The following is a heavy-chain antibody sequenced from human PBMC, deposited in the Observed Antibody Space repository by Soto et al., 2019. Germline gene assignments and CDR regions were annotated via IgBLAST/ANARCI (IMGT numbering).Heavy chain of an antibody. CDR3: ARGGYDNDYYYYGMDV. D-gene: IGHD5-12*01. V-gene: IGHV1-69*06. CDR2: IIPIFGTA. J-gene: IGHJ6*02. CDR1: GGTFSSYA. Sequence: QVQLVQSGAEVKKPGSSVKVSCKASGGTFSSYAISWVRQAPGQGLEWMGGIIPIFGTANYAQKFQGRVTITADKSTSTAYMELSSLRSEDTAVEYCARGGYDNDYYYYGMDVWCQGTTVTVSS.